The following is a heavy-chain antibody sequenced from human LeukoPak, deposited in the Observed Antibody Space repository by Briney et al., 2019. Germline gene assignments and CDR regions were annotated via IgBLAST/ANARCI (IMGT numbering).Heavy chain of an antibody. CDR3: ARDRIVVVPAAIDYYYYGMDV. J-gene: IGHJ6*02. V-gene: IGHV4-4*07. Sequence: SETLSLTCTVSGSSISSYYWSWIRQPAGKGLEWIGRIYTSGSTNYNPSLKSRVTMSVDTSKNQFSLKLSSVTAADTAVYYCARDRIVVVPAAIDYYYYGMDVWGQGTTVTVSS. D-gene: IGHD2-2*01. CDR2: IYTSGST. CDR1: GSSISSYY.